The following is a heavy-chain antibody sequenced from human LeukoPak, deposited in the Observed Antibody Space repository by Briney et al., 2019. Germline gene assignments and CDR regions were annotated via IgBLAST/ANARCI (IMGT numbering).Heavy chain of an antibody. V-gene: IGHV1-3*03. CDR3: ARAYYYDSSGYLFDAFDI. J-gene: IGHJ3*02. CDR1: GYTFTSYA. D-gene: IGHD3-22*01. Sequence: ASVKVSCKASGYTFTSYAMHWVRQAPGQRLEWMGWINAGNGNTKYSQEFQGRVTITRDTSASTAYMELSSLRSEDMAVYYCARAYYYDSSGYLFDAFDIWGQGTMVTVSS. CDR2: INAGNGNT.